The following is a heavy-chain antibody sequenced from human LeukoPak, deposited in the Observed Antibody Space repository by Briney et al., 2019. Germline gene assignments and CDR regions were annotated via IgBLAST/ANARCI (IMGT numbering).Heavy chain of an antibody. D-gene: IGHD6-13*01. CDR2: MNPNSGNT. V-gene: IGHV1-8*01. CDR3: ARGLGAAAAPDY. J-gene: IGHJ4*02. Sequence: VASVKVSCKASGYTFTSSDINWVRQATGQGLEWMGWMNPNSGNTGYAQKFQGRVTMTRNTSISTAYMELSSLRSEDTAVYYCARGLGAAAAPDYWGQGTLVTVSS. CDR1: GYTFTSSD.